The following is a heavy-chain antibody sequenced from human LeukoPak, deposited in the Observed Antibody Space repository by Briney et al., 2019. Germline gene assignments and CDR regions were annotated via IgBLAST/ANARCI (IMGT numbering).Heavy chain of an antibody. V-gene: IGHV4-39*01. CDR2: IYYSGST. CDR3: ARDRCSSTSCFIDY. Sequence: SETLSLTCTVSGGSISSSNNYWGWIRQPPGKGLEWIGSIYYSGSTYCNPSLKSRVTISVDTSKNEFSLKLSSVTAADTAVYYCARDRCSSTSCFIDYWGQGTLVTVSS. J-gene: IGHJ4*02. D-gene: IGHD2-2*01. CDR1: GGSISSSNNY.